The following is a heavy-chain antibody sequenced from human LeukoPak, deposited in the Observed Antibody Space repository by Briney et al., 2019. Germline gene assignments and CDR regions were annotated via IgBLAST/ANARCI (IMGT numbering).Heavy chain of an antibody. CDR3: ARRQGGSSSSCPPDY. D-gene: IGHD2-2*01. CDR2: INPGDSDT. CDR1: GYRVTTYW. Sequence: PGESPKTSWRGSGYRVTTYWIGWGRQMPGQGVEWMGIINPGDSDTRYTTFFQGQVTMSADKSINTAYLQWSRLRASDTDMYDWARRQGGSSSSCPPDYWGQGTLVTVSP. J-gene: IGHJ4*02. V-gene: IGHV5-51*01.